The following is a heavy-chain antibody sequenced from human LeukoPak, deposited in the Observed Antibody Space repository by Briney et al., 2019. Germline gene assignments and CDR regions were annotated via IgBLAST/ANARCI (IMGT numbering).Heavy chain of an antibody. V-gene: IGHV1-2*02. CDR1: GYTFTGYY. J-gene: IGHJ4*02. CDR3: ARVVDYSNYYFDY. Sequence: ASVKVSCKASGYTFTGYYMHWVRQAPGQGLEWMGWINLNSGGTNYAQKFQGRVTMTRDTSISTAYMELSRLRSDDTAVYYCARVVDYSNYYFDYWGQGTLVTVSS. CDR2: INLNSGGT. D-gene: IGHD4-11*01.